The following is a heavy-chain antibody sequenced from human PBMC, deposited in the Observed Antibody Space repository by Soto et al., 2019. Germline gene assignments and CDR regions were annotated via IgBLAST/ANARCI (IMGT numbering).Heavy chain of an antibody. CDR1: GCTFSSYA. J-gene: IGHJ6*02. CDR3: ARALTYYDFWSGYPFADSYYYDYGMDV. Sequence: SVKVSCKASGCTFSSYAISWVRQAPGQGLEWMGGIIPIFGTANYAQKFQGRVTITADESTSTAYMELSSLRSEDTAVYYCARALTYYDFWSGYPFADSYYYDYGMDVWGQGTRFTVSS. CDR2: IIPIFGTA. V-gene: IGHV1-69*13. D-gene: IGHD3-3*01.